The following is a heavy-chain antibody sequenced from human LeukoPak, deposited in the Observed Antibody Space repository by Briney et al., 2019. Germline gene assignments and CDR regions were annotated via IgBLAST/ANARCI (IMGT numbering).Heavy chain of an antibody. D-gene: IGHD5-18*01. CDR3: ARFYEGYSYGYDYYGMDV. V-gene: IGHV1-3*01. J-gene: IGHJ6*02. CDR2: INAGSGNT. Sequence: ASVKVSCKASGYTFTSYAMHWVRQAPGQRLEWMGWINAGSGNTKYSQKFQGRVTITRDTSASTAYMELSSLRSEDTAVYYCARFYEGYSYGYDYYGMDVWGQGTTVTVSS. CDR1: GYTFTSYA.